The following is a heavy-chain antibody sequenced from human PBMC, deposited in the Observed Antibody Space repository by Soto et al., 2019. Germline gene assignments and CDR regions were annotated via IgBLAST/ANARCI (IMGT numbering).Heavy chain of an antibody. D-gene: IGHD6-6*01. CDR1: GGSISSGDYY. Sequence: PSETMSLTCTVSGGSISSGDYYWSWISQPPGKGLEWIGYIYYSGSTYYNPSLKSRVTISVDTSKNQFSLKLSSVTAADTAVYYCASQYSSSSYYYYGMDVWGQGTTVTVSS. J-gene: IGHJ6*02. V-gene: IGHV4-30-4*01. CDR3: ASQYSSSSYYYYGMDV. CDR2: IYYSGST.